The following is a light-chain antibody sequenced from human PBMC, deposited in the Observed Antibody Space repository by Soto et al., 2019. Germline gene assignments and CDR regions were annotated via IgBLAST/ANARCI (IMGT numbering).Light chain of an antibody. J-gene: IGKJ4*01. CDR3: QQSYSTPLT. CDR2: AAS. CDR1: QSISSY. Sequence: NQLTQSPSSLAASVGDRVTITCRASQSISSYLNWYQQKPGKAPKLLIYAASSLQSEVPSRFSGSGSGTDFTLTISSLQPEDFATYYCQQSYSTPLTFGGGTKGDIK. V-gene: IGKV1-39*01.